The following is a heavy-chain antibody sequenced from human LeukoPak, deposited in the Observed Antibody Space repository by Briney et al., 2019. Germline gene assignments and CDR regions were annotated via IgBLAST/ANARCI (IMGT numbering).Heavy chain of an antibody. J-gene: IGHJ4*02. CDR2: IWYDGSNK. D-gene: IGHD2-2*02. V-gene: IGHV3-33*06. CDR1: GFTFSSYG. CDR3: AKSYCSSTSCYTDY. Sequence: PGGSLRLSCAASGFTFSSYGMHWVRQAPGKGLEWVAVIWYDGSNKYYADSVKGRFTISRDNSKNTLYLQMNSLRAEDTAVYYCAKSYCSSTSCYTDYWGQGTLVTVSS.